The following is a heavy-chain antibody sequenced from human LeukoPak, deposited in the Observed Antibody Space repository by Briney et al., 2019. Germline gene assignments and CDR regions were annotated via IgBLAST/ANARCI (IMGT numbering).Heavy chain of an antibody. V-gene: IGHV3-23*01. CDR3: ARDGGNSWDY. CDR1: GFTFSVYA. Sequence: GGSLRLSWAGAGFTFSVYAMGWVRQAPGEGLEWVSAISGSGDNTYFADSVKGRFTISRDNSKNTVSLQMNSLRAEDTAVYYCARDGGNSWDYWGQGTLVTVSS. D-gene: IGHD6-13*01. CDR2: ISGSGDNT. J-gene: IGHJ4*02.